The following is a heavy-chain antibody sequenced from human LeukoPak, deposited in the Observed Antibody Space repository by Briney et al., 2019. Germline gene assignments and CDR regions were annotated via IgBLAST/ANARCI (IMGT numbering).Heavy chain of an antibody. CDR3: ASGPPFLKYFEY. Sequence: GGPLRLSCAASGFTFSTYVMNWFRQAPGKGLEWVSTISVGAEYIFYADSVKGRFTISRDDSNNAFYLQMHSLRAEDTALYYCASGPPFLKYFEYWGQGTLVTVSS. CDR1: GFTFSTYV. CDR2: ISVGAEYI. D-gene: IGHD3-3*01. V-gene: IGHV3-23*01. J-gene: IGHJ4*02.